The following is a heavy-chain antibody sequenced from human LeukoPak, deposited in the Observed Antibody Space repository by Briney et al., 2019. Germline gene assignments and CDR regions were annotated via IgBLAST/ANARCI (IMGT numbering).Heavy chain of an antibody. CDR1: GDSISSYY. CDR3: ARHLGARLGARGTFFDY. CDR2: IYYSGST. J-gene: IGHJ4*02. V-gene: IGHV4-59*08. D-gene: IGHD3-16*01. Sequence: SETLSLTCTVSGDSISSYYWSWIRKPPGEGLEWIGYIYYSGSTNYNPSLMSRVPISVDASKNQFSLKLNSVTAADTAVYYCARHLGARLGARGTFFDYWGQGTLVTVSS.